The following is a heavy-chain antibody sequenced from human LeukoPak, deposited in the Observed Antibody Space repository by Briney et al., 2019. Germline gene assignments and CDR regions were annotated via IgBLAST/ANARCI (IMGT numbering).Heavy chain of an antibody. V-gene: IGHV3-30*18. Sequence: GGSLRLSCAASGFTFSSYGMHWVRQAPGKGLDWVAVISNDGSKKYYADSVKGRFTISKDNSKNTLSLQVSSLRTEDTAVYYCAKDRYSYAFEYSDSWGQGTLVTVSS. J-gene: IGHJ4*02. CDR2: ISNDGSKK. CDR3: AKDRYSYAFEYSDS. D-gene: IGHD5-18*01. CDR1: GFTFSSYG.